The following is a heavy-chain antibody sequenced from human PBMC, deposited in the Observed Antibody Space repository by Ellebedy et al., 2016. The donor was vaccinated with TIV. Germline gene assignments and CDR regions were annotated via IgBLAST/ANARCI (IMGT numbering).Heavy chain of an antibody. D-gene: IGHD6-6*01. CDR2: IDPSDSHT. CDR3: ARHGGYSSSPLNY. Sequence: GESLKIPCKGSGYTFTTYWISSVRQMPGQGLERMGRIDPRRIDPSDSHTTYSPSFQGHVTISADKSISTAYLQWSSLKASDTAIYYCARHGGYSSSPLNYWGQGTLVTVSS. J-gene: IGHJ4*02. CDR1: GYTFTTYW. V-gene: IGHV5-10-1*01.